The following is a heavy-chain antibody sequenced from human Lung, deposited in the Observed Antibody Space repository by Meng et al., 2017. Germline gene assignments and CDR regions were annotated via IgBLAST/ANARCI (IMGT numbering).Heavy chain of an antibody. Sequence: QVQLQQWGVGLLKPSETLSLTCVVSGGSFSDYYWSWIRQPPGKGLEWIGEINHSGSTNYNPSLESRVTISVDTSQNNLSLKLSSVTAADSAVYYCARGPTTMAHDFDYWGQGTLVTVSS. CDR3: ARGPTTMAHDFDY. J-gene: IGHJ4*02. CDR2: INHSGST. V-gene: IGHV4-34*01. CDR1: GGSFSDYY. D-gene: IGHD4-11*01.